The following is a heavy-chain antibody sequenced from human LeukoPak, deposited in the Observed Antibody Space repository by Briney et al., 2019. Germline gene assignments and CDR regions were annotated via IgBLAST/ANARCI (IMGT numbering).Heavy chain of an antibody. J-gene: IGHJ4*02. Sequence: ASVKVSCKASGYTFTSYDINWVRQATGQGLEWMGWMNPNSGSTGYAQKFQGRVTMTRNTSISTAYMELSSLRSEDTAVYYCARVPRSGWSPLDYWGQGTLVTVSS. CDR2: MNPNSGST. CDR1: GYTFTSYD. V-gene: IGHV1-8*01. D-gene: IGHD6-19*01. CDR3: ARVPRSGWSPLDY.